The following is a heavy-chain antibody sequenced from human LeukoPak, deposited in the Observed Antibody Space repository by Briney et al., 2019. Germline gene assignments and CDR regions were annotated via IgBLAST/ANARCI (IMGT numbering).Heavy chain of an antibody. CDR3: ARDMKGNLDY. V-gene: IGHV3-7*01. CDR2: INQDGGTR. CDR1: GLTFSNPW. Sequence: GGSLRLSCAAPGLTFSNPWMAWVRQAPGKGLEWVANINQDGGTRQYADSVRGRFTISRDNAKNSLYLEMNSLRAEDTGLYHCARDMKGNLDYWGQGTLVTVSS. D-gene: IGHD3-16*01. J-gene: IGHJ4*02.